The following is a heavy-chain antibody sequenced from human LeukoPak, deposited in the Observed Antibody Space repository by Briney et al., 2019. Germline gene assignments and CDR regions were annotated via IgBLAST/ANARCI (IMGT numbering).Heavy chain of an antibody. V-gene: IGHV3-30*09. CDR1: GFTFSDYA. CDR3: ARDDSYGRVFDY. Sequence: QTGGSLRLSCATSGFTFSDYAMHWVRQAPGKGLEWVSLILFDGSNRFYADSVKGRFAISRDHSKNTLYLQMNNLTSEDTAMYYCARDDSYGRVFDYWGQGTLVTVSS. CDR2: ILFDGSNR. J-gene: IGHJ4*02. D-gene: IGHD3-16*01.